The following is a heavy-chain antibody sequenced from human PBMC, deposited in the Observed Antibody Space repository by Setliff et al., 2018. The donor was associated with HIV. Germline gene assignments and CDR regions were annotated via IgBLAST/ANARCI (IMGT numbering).Heavy chain of an antibody. Sequence: SETLSLTCTSSGDSISGYYWSWIRQPAGKGLEWIGRMHTSGNTNYNPSLKSRVTMSVDTSKNQFSLRLSSVTAADTAAYYCARGVPLLPPNFWGQGTLVTVSS. CDR3: ARGVPLLPPNF. J-gene: IGHJ4*02. D-gene: IGHD2-15*01. CDR1: GDSISGYY. V-gene: IGHV4-4*07. CDR2: MHTSGNT.